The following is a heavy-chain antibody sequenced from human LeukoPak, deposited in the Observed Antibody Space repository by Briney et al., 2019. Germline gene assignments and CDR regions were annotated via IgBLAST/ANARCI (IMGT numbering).Heavy chain of an antibody. Sequence: PGGSLRLSCAASGFTFSSYTMNWVRQAPGKGLEWVSSIPDNGAYSHHADSEKGRSTISRDNARNSLYLDMPSLGAEDTAVYYGVRGDRRDYWGQGTLVTVSS. V-gene: IGHV3-21*01. CDR1: GFTFSSYT. CDR3: VRGDRRDY. CDR2: IPDNGAYS. J-gene: IGHJ4*02. D-gene: IGHD3-22*01.